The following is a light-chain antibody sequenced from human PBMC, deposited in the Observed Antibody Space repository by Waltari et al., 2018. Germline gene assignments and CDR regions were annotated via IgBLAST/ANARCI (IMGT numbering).Light chain of an antibody. J-gene: IGLJ3*02. Sequence: QSVLTQAPPASGTPGQRVIISCSGSSSNIGKNHVKGYQQVPGTAPNLLIFYNNERPSGVPDLLSGSKSGTSASLAISGLQSEDEADYYCASWDDGLNGWVFGGGTRLTVL. V-gene: IGLV1-44*01. CDR2: YNN. CDR1: SSNIGKNH. CDR3: ASWDDGLNGWV.